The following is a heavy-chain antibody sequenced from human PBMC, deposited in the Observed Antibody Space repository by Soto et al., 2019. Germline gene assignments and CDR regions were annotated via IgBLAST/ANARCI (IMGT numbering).Heavy chain of an antibody. CDR3: ARDPPAKRHGMYX. Sequence: LRLSCAASGFTVSSNYMSCVRQAPGKGLEWVSVIYSGGSTYYADSVRGRFTISRDNSKKTLYLQMKSLRAEDTAVYYCARDPPAKRHGMYXWGQGTTVTVS. V-gene: IGHV3-53*01. J-gene: IGHJ6*02. CDR1: GFTVSSNY. CDR2: IYSGGST.